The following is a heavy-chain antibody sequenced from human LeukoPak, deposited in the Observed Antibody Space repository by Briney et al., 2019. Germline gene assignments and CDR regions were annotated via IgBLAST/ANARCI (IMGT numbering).Heavy chain of an antibody. D-gene: IGHD5-18*01. V-gene: IGHV3-23*01. CDR3: ARDRGDSYGYATYYFDY. CDR1: GFTFSSYA. CDR2: ISGSGGST. Sequence: GGSLRLSCAAPGFTFSSYAMSWVRQAPGKGLEWVSAISGSGGSTYYADSVKDRFTISRDNSKNTLYLQMNSLRAEDTAVYYCARDRGDSYGYATYYFDYWGQGTLVTVSS. J-gene: IGHJ4*02.